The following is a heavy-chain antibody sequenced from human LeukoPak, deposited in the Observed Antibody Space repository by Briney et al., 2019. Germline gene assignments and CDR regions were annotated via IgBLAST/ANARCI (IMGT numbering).Heavy chain of an antibody. D-gene: IGHD1-26*01. CDR2: ISYRGTNH. CDR3: TTARGSDLQYFQH. Sequence: GGSLRLSCAASGFTFSNYGMHWVRQAPGKGLEWVALISYRGTNHYYADSVQGRFTISRDNSKDTLYLQMNSLRAEDTAVYYCTTARGSDLQYFQHWGQGTLVTVSS. J-gene: IGHJ1*01. V-gene: IGHV3-30*03. CDR1: GFTFSNYG.